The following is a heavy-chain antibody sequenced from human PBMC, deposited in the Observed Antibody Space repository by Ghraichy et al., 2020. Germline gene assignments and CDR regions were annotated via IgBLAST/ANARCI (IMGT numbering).Heavy chain of an antibody. Sequence: SVKVSCKASGGTFSSYTISWVRQAPGQGLEWMGRIIPILGIANYAQKFQGRVTITADKSTSTAYMELSSLRSEDTAVYYCARDPPNWGSTPPHTDWGQGTLVTVSS. CDR2: IIPILGIA. V-gene: IGHV1-69*04. CDR1: GGTFSSYT. D-gene: IGHD7-27*01. J-gene: IGHJ4*02. CDR3: ARDPPNWGSTPPHTD.